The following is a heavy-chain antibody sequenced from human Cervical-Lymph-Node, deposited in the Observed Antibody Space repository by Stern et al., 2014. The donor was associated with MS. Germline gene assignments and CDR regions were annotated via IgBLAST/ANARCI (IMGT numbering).Heavy chain of an antibody. CDR3: ATEKGECSGDDCHGAFDS. V-gene: IGHV3-33*03. D-gene: IGHD2-21*02. Sequence: VQLAESGGGVIQPGRSLRLSCAAAGFAFSRHGIHWVRQVPGKGLERVAVIWFDGSYEKYEDVVKGRFTISRDGSKKSVYLKMNNLRVVDTAIYCCATEKGECSGDDCHGAFDSWGQGTLVTVSS. CDR1: GFAFSRHG. CDR2: IWFDGSYE. J-gene: IGHJ4*02.